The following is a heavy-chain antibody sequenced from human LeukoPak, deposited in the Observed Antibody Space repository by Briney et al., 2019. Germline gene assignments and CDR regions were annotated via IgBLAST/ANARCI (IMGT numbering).Heavy chain of an antibody. D-gene: IGHD1-26*01. CDR1: GFTFSDYY. CDR3: AKDLGRYRNNYFDY. V-gene: IGHV3-11*05. J-gene: IGHJ4*02. CDR2: ISSSRRYT. Sequence: GGSLRLSCAVSGFTFSDYYMSWIRQAPGKGLEWVSDISSSRRYTNYADSVKGRFTISRDNAKNSLYLQMNSLRAEDTAVYYCAKDLGRYRNNYFDYWGQGSPVSVSS.